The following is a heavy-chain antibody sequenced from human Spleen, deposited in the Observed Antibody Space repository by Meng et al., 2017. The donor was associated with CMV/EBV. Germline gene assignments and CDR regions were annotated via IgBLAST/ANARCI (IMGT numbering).Heavy chain of an antibody. J-gene: IGHJ4*02. Sequence: SETLSLTCTVSGGSVSSGSYYWSWIRQPPGKGLEWSGYIYYSGSTNYNPSLKSRVTISVDTSKNQFSLKLSSVTAADTAVYYCAGKRGYSSSYNFDYWGQGTLVTVSS. CDR3: AGKRGYSSSYNFDY. CDR2: IYYSGST. V-gene: IGHV4-61*01. D-gene: IGHD6-6*01. CDR1: GGSVSSGSYY.